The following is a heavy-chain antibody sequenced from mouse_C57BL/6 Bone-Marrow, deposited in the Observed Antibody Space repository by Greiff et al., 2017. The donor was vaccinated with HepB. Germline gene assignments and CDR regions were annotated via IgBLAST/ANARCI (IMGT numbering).Heavy chain of an antibody. J-gene: IGHJ1*03. D-gene: IGHD1-1*01. CDR2: IDPSDSYT. CDR3: ARWDYYGSSYWYFDV. CDR1: GYTFTSYW. Sequence: VQLQQPGAELVMPGASVKLSCKASGYTFTSYWMHWVKQRPGQGLEWIGEIDPSDSYTNFNQKFKGKSTLTVDKSSSTAYMQLSSLTSEDSAVYYCARWDYYGSSYWYFDVWGTGTTVTVSS. V-gene: IGHV1-69*01.